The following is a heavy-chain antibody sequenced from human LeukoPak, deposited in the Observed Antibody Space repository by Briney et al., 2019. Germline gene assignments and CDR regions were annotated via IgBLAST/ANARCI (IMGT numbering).Heavy chain of an antibody. J-gene: IGHJ3*02. D-gene: IGHD3-22*01. Sequence: GGSLRLSCAASGFTFDDYGMSWVRQAPGRGLEWVSGINWNGGSTGYADSVKGRFTISRDNAKNSLYLQMNSLRAEDTALYYCARDRGYDSSGYYYFGGAFDIWGQGTMVTVSS. CDR2: INWNGGST. CDR1: GFTFDDYG. CDR3: ARDRGYDSSGYYYFGGAFDI. V-gene: IGHV3-20*04.